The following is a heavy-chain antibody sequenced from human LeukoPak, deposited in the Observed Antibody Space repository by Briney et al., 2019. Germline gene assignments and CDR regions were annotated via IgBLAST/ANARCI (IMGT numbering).Heavy chain of an antibody. D-gene: IGHD2-2*01. J-gene: IGHJ5*02. CDR2: IWYDGSNK. CDR3: AKASPPSSIFSIVVVPATWFDP. V-gene: IGHV3-33*06. Sequence: GGSLRLSCAASGFTFSSYGMHWVRQAPGKGLEWVAVIWYDGSNKYYADSVKGRFTISRDNSKNTLYLQMNSLRAEDTAVYYCAKASPPSSIFSIVVVPATWFDPWGQGTLVTVSS. CDR1: GFTFSSYG.